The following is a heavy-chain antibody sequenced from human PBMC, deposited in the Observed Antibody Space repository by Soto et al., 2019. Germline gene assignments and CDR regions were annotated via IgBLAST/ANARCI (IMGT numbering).Heavy chain of an antibody. CDR2: ISGSGFST. CDR1: GFTFSSYA. D-gene: IGHD3-10*02. CDR3: AKDPTPREFLFIHYFDS. J-gene: IGHJ4*02. Sequence: EVQLLESGGGLVQPGGSLRLSCAASGFTFSSYAMSWVRQAPGKGLEWVSAISGSGFSTHYAESVQGRFTISRDNSKNTVYLRMNSLRVEDTAVYYCAKDPTPREFLFIHYFDSWSQGSLVTVSS. V-gene: IGHV3-23*01.